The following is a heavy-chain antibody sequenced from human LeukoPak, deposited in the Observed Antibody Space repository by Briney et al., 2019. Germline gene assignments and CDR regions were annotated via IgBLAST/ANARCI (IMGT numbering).Heavy chain of an antibody. D-gene: IGHD5-24*01. Sequence: GGSLRLSCAASGLTFSSYAMSWVRQAPGKGLEWVSAISGSGGSTYYADSVKGRFTISRDNSKNTLYLQVNSLRAEDTAVYYCARRWLQFRFDYWGQGTLVTVSS. V-gene: IGHV3-23*01. J-gene: IGHJ4*02. CDR2: ISGSGGST. CDR1: GLTFSSYA. CDR3: ARRWLQFRFDY.